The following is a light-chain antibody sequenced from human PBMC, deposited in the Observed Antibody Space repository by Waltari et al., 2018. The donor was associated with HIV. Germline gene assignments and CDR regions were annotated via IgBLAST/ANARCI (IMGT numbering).Light chain of an antibody. CDR2: WAS. CDR3: QQYFSTLYT. V-gene: IGKV4-1*01. Sequence: DIVMSQSPDSLAVSLGARATINCKSSQSVLFNSKNRNYLAWYQQKPGQPPKLLIYWASTRESGVPDRFSGSGSGTDFTLTISSLQAEDVAVYFCQQYFSTLYTFGQGTKLEIK. CDR1: QSVLFNSKNRNY. J-gene: IGKJ2*01.